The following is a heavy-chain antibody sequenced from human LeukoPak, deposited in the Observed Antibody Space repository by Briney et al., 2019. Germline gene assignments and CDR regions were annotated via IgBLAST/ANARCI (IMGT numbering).Heavy chain of an antibody. CDR1: GFTSSSYW. Sequence: GGSLRLSCAASGFTSSSYWMTWVRQAPGKGLEWVANIKQDGSEEYYVDSVKGRFTISRDNTKNSLYLQMNSLRAEDTAVYYCARQRGSYSFDFWGQGTLVTVSS. CDR2: IKQDGSEE. J-gene: IGHJ4*02. D-gene: IGHD1-26*01. V-gene: IGHV3-7*01. CDR3: ARQRGSYSFDF.